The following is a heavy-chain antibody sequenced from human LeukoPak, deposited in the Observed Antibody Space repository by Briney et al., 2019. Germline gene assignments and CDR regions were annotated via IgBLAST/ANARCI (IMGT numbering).Heavy chain of an antibody. J-gene: IGHJ4*02. V-gene: IGHV3-43*01. CDR3: AKEHISGWPNFDS. Sequence: PAGSLTLSCAVSGFAFNDFTMHWVRQPPGKGLEWISLISGDGGAIYYADSVKGRFTISREKSRDSLPLYLQMNSLRADDSALYYCAKEHISGWPNFDSWGQGTLVTVSS. D-gene: IGHD6-19*01. CDR2: ISGDGGAI. CDR1: GFAFNDFT.